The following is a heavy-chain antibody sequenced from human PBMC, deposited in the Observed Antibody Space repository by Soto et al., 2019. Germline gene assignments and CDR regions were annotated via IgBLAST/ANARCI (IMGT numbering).Heavy chain of an antibody. V-gene: IGHV3-33*01. Sequence: GGSLILSSAPSGFAFSSYAMHWVRPAPGKGLEWVAPIWYDGGNKYYADSVKGRFTISRDNSKNTLYLQMNSLRAEDTAVYYCARDSYGMDVWGQGTTVTV. CDR3: ARDSYGMDV. CDR1: GFAFSSYA. CDR2: IWYDGGNK. J-gene: IGHJ6*02.